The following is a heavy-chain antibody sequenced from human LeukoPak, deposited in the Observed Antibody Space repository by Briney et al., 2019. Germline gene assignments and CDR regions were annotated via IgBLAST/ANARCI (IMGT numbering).Heavy chain of an antibody. CDR2: MNPNSGNT. V-gene: IGHV1-8*01. CDR3: SRAQAGTYYDYWSGYKRNWYFDY. J-gene: IGHJ4*02. CDR1: GYTFTSYD. Sequence: ASVKVSCKASGYTFTSYDINWVRQATGQGLEWMGWMNPNSGNTGYAQKFQGRVTMTRNTSISTAYMELSSLRSEDTAVYYCSRAQAGTYYDYWSGYKRNWYFDYWGQGTLVTVPS. D-gene: IGHD3-3*01.